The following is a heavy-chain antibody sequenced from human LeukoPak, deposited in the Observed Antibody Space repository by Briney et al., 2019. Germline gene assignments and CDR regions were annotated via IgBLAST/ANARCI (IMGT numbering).Heavy chain of an antibody. CDR1: GYTFNTYG. CDR2: ISPYNGDT. V-gene: IGHV1-18*04. D-gene: IGHD3-22*01. CDR3: ARDKAFLGYYDTSGYFQQWFDS. J-gene: IGHJ5*01. Sequence: ASVKVSCKASGYTFNTYGISWVRQAPGQGLEWMGWISPYNGDTHYAQKFQDRVTMTTDTSTSTAYMDLRSLRSDDTAVYYCARDKAFLGYYDTSGYFQQWFDSWGRGTLVTVSS.